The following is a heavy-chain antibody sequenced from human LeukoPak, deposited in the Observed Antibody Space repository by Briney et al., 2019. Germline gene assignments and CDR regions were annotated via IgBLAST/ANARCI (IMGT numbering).Heavy chain of an antibody. CDR2: IYPGDSDT. J-gene: IGHJ4*02. Sequence: GESLKISCKGSGYSFTSYWIGWVRQMPGKGLEWMGIIYPGDSDTRYSPSFQGQVTISADKSISTAYLQWSSLKASDTAMYYCARSGITMVRGVIELDYWGQGTLVTVSS. V-gene: IGHV5-51*01. D-gene: IGHD3-10*01. CDR3: ARSGITMVRGVIELDY. CDR1: GYSFTSYW.